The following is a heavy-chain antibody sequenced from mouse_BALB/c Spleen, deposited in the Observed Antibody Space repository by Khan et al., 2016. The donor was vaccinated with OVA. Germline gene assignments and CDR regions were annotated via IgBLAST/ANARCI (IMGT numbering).Heavy chain of an antibody. CDR3: ARIYGSDFDY. J-gene: IGHJ2*01. V-gene: IGHV1-20*02. Sequence: VQLQQSGPELVKPGASVKISCKASGYSFTGYFMNWVMQSHGTSLEWIGRINPHIGETFYNQKFKGKATLTVDESSSTAHMELRSLASEDSAVYYCARIYGSDFDYWGQGTTLTVSS. CDR1: GYSFTGYF. CDR2: INPHIGET. D-gene: IGHD1-1*01.